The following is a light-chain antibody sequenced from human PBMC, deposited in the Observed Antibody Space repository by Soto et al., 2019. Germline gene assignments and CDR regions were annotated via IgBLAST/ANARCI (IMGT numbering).Light chain of an antibody. J-gene: IGLJ2*01. CDR1: SSDVGGYNF. CDR2: DVS. V-gene: IGLV2-11*01. Sequence: QSALTQPRSVSGSPGQSVTISCTGTSSDVGGYNFASWYQQHPGKAPKLMIYDVSQRPSGVPDRFSASKSGNTASLTISGLQAEDEADYYCCSYAGSYTLFGGGTKVTVL. CDR3: CSYAGSYTL.